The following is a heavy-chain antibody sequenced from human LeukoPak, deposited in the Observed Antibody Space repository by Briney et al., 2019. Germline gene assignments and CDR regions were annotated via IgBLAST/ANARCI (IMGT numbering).Heavy chain of an antibody. CDR3: AKDRGRLGFGELLLYDY. V-gene: IGHV3-21*04. J-gene: IGHJ4*02. CDR1: GSAFTGHT. D-gene: IGHD3-10*01. CDR2: ISSDSSHT. Sequence: PGGSLRLSCAGAVSGSAFTGHTMNWFRQAPGKGLEWVSTISSDSSHTYYADSVKGRFTISRDNAENSLFLQMYSLRAEDTAVYYCAKDRGRLGFGELLLYDYWGQGTLVTVSS.